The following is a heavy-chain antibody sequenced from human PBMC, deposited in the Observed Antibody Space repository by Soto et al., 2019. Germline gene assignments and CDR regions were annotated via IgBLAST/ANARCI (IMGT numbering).Heavy chain of an antibody. CDR1: KGTFNSYA. D-gene: IGHD6-13*01. CDR3: ASGASRWYPYCFDS. CDR2: IIPYYNTL. J-gene: IGHJ4*02. V-gene: IGHV1-69*01. Sequence: QAQVVQSGAEVRKPGSSVKLSCKASKGTFNSYAIAWVRQAPGQGLEWMGGIIPYYNTLNYAQKFQDRVTITADDSTNTVYMELSSLRSDDTAVYFCASGASRWYPYCFDSWAQGTLVTVSS.